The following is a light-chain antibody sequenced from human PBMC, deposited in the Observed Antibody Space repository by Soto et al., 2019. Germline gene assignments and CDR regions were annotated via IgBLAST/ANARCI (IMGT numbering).Light chain of an antibody. CDR2: WAS. V-gene: IGKV4-1*01. CDR1: QSVLYSSSNNDY. CDR3: QQYYSTPFT. Sequence: DIVMTQSPDSLAVSLGERATINCKSSQSVLYSSSNNDYLAWYQQKPGQPPKMVIYWASTRESGVPDRFSGSGSGTDFTLTISSLQAEDVAVYYCQQYYSTPFTFGPGTKVDI. J-gene: IGKJ3*01.